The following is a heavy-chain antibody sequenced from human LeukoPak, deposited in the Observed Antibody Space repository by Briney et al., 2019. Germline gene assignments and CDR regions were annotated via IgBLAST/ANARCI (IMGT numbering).Heavy chain of an antibody. CDR3: AKDFNYDSSGYSS. J-gene: IGHJ5*02. CDR2: ISWNSGSI. D-gene: IGHD3-22*01. V-gene: IGHV3-9*01. CDR1: GFTFDGYA. Sequence: SGGSLRLSCAASGFTFDGYAMHCVRQAPGKGLEWVSGISWNSGSIGYADSVKGRFTISRDNAKNSLYLQMNSLRAEDTALYYCAKDFNYDSSGYSSWGQGTLVTVSS.